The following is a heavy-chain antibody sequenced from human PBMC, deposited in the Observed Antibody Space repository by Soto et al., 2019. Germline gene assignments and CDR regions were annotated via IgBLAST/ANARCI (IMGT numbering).Heavy chain of an antibody. CDR3: SRHTGSGLGY. Sequence: QVQLQESGPGLVRPSGTLSLTCAVSGDSINSNYCWTWVRQPPGKGLEWIAEIYYSGGTSYNPSLPXXFXIXXDQPKTPFPLNLSSVTAADPAMYYCSRHTGSGLGYWGLGTLVTGS. V-gene: IGHV4-4*02. CDR2: IYYSGGT. J-gene: IGHJ4*02. CDR1: GDSINSNYC. D-gene: IGHD3-10*01.